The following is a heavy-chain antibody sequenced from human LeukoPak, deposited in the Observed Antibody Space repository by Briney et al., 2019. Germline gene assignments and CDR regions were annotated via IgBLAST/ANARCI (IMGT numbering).Heavy chain of an antibody. V-gene: IGHV4-4*07. D-gene: IGHD1-14*01. Sequence: SETLFLTCTVSGGSISGYSWSWIRQSAGKGLEWIGRVYTSGNTNYNPSFKSRVTMSIDTSKKQFSLKLISVTAADTAVYYCARDNPAGPWGQGTLVTVSS. J-gene: IGHJ5*02. CDR1: GGSISGYS. CDR3: ARDNPAGP. CDR2: VYTSGNT.